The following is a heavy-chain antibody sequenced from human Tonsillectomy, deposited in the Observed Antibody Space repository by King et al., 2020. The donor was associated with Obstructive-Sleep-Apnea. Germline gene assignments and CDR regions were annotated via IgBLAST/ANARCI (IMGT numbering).Heavy chain of an antibody. CDR1: GFMFSTYA. J-gene: IGHJ4*02. CDR3: AKDFAGGIIDS. Sequence: GGLVQPGGSLILSCAASGFMFSTYAMNWVRQTPGKGLEWVSGISGGGGSTNYADPVKGRFTISRDNSNNTLYLQMNSLRAEDTAIYYCAKDFAGGIIDSWGQGTLVTVSS. V-gene: IGHV3-23*01. D-gene: IGHD3-16*01. CDR2: ISGGGGST.